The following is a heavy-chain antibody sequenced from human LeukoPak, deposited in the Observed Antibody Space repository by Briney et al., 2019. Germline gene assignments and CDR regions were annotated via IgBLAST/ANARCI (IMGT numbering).Heavy chain of an antibody. J-gene: IGHJ4*02. D-gene: IGHD5-24*01. CDR3: AATVDGYNLLFDY. Sequence: SETLSLTCTVSGGSISSYYWSWIRQPPGKGLEWIGYIYYSGSTNYNPSLKSRVTISVDTSKNQFSLKLSSVTAADTAVYYCAATVDGYNLLFDYWGQGTLVTVSP. V-gene: IGHV4-59*08. CDR2: IYYSGST. CDR1: GGSISSYY.